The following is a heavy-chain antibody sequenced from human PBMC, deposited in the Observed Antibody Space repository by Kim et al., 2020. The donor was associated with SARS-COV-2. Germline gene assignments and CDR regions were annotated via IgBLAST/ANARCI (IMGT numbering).Heavy chain of an antibody. CDR2: INHSGST. CDR3: ARSLSAAAGRTLYY. V-gene: IGHV4-34*01. Sequence: SETLSLTCAVYGGSFSGYYWSWIRQPPGKGLEWIGEINHSGSTNYNPSLKSRVTISVDTSKNQFSLKLSSVSAADTAVYYCARSLSAAAGRTLYYWGQGTLVTVSS. J-gene: IGHJ4*02. CDR1: GGSFSGYY. D-gene: IGHD6-13*01.